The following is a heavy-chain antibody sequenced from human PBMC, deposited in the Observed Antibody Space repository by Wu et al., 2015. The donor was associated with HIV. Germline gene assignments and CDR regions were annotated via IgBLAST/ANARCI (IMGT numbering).Heavy chain of an antibody. V-gene: IGHV1-2*02. CDR2: LSPNNGAT. J-gene: IGHJ4*02. CDR3: LTAINGVVY. D-gene: IGHD2-8*01. Sequence: QVQLVQSVVDVRKPGASVKVSCKASGYIFVNQYLHWVRQASGQGLEWMGWLSPNNGATNYAQRFQDRVSMTGDTSSTTAYMELRRLTSQDTAMYFCLTAINGVVYWGQGTLVTVSS. CDR1: GYIFVNQY.